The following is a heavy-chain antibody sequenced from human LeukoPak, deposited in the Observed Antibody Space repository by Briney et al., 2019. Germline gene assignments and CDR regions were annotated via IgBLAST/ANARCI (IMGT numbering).Heavy chain of an antibody. D-gene: IGHD6-19*01. J-gene: IGHJ1*01. CDR1: GFTFSSYA. Sequence: GESLRLSCAASGFTFSSYAMSWVRQAPGKGLEWVSAISGSGGSTYYADSVKGRFTISRDNSKNTLYLQMNSLRAEDTAVYYCAKASIAVAGFLYFQHWGQGTLVTVSS. CDR3: AKASIAVAGFLYFQH. CDR2: ISGSGGST. V-gene: IGHV3-23*01.